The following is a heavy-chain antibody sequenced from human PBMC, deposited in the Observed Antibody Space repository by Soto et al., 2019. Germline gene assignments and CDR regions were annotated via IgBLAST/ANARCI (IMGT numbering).Heavy chain of an antibody. V-gene: IGHV3-74*01. J-gene: IGHJ4*02. CDR1: GFTVSSYW. CDR3: VRYSRSVGGSYRPDY. Sequence: GGSLRLSCAASGFTVSSYWMHWVRQVPEKGLVWVSRINSDGSITNYAAAVKGRFTISRDNVKNTLYLQMNSLRAEDTAVYYCVRYSRSVGGSYRPDYWGQGTLVTVSS. CDR2: INSDGSIT. D-gene: IGHD3-16*02.